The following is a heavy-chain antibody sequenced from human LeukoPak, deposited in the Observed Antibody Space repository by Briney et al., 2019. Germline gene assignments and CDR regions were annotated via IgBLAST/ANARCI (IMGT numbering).Heavy chain of an antibody. D-gene: IGHD5-12*01. CDR3: ARTGSGRDYYGMDV. Sequence: SETLSLTCTVSGGSISSYYWSWIRQPPGKGLEWIGYIYYSGSTNYNPSLKSRVTISVDTSKNQFSLKLSSVTAADTAIYYCARTGSGRDYYGMDVWGQGTSVTVSS. V-gene: IGHV4-59*01. CDR2: IYYSGST. CDR1: GGSISSYY. J-gene: IGHJ6*02.